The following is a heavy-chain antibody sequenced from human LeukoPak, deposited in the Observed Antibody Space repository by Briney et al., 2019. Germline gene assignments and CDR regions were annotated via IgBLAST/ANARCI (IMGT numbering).Heavy chain of an antibody. CDR1: GGSVSSGSYY. CDR2: IYYSGST. V-gene: IGHV4-61*01. CDR3: ARDDCSGGSCDFDY. Sequence: SDTLSLTCTVSGGSVSSGSYYWIWIRQPPGKGLELIGNIYYSGSTNYNPSLKSRVTISVDTSKNQFSLKLSSVTAADTAVYYCARDDCSGGSCDFDYWGQGTLVTVCS. D-gene: IGHD2-15*01. J-gene: IGHJ4*02.